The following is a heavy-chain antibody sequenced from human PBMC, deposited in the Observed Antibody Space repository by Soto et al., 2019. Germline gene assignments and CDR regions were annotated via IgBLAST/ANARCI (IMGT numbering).Heavy chain of an antibody. CDR2: ISSNGGST. CDR3: ARSNHDFWSGYPQGFFDY. Sequence: GGSLRLSCAASGFTFSTYAMNWVRQAPGKGLEYVAAISSNGGSTFYADSVGGRFTISRDNSKNTLYLQVGRLRAEDMAVYYYARSNHDFWSGYPQGFFDYWGQGALVTVSS. CDR1: GFTFSTYA. J-gene: IGHJ4*02. V-gene: IGHV3-64*02. D-gene: IGHD3-3*01.